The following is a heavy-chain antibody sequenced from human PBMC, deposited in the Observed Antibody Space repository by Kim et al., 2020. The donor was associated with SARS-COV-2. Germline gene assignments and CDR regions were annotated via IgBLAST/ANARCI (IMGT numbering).Heavy chain of an antibody. V-gene: IGHV3-7*01. CDR1: GFTFSTYW. CDR3: ARAISQWEANPFDS. J-gene: IGHJ4*02. D-gene: IGHD1-26*01. Sequence: GGSLRLSCAASGFTFSTYWMTWVRQAPGKGLEWVANIKQDGSAKYYVDSVEGRFTISRDNAKNSLYLQMDSLRAEDAAVYYCARAISQWEANPFDSWGQGTLVTVSS. CDR2: IKQDGSAK.